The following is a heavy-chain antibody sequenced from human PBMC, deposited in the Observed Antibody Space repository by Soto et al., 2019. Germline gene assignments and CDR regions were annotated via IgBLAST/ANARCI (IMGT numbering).Heavy chain of an antibody. CDR1: GCTCVTYW. CDR3: ARDQGSGSYYFPEY. CDR2: IKQDGSES. Sequence: GGPMRLSWVAAGCTCVTYWMSWVSRAPGKGLEWVASIKQDGSESYYVDSVKGRFTISRDNGKNSVYLQMNSLRDEDTAVYYCARDQGSGSYYFPEYWGQGARVTVSS. D-gene: IGHD3-10*01. V-gene: IGHV3-7*01. J-gene: IGHJ4*02.